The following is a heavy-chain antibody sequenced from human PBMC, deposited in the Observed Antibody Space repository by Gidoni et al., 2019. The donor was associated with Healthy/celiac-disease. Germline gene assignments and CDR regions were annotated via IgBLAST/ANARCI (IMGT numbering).Heavy chain of an antibody. Sequence: QVQLVESGGGVVQPGRSLRLSCAASGFTFSSYALHWVRQAPGKGLEWVAVISYDGSNKYYADSVKGRFTISRDNSKNTLYLQMNSLRAEDTAVYYCARGGRLQFDPHFDYWGQGTLVTVSS. J-gene: IGHJ4*02. D-gene: IGHD5-12*01. V-gene: IGHV3-30*01. CDR2: ISYDGSNK. CDR3: ARGGRLQFDPHFDY. CDR1: GFTFSSYA.